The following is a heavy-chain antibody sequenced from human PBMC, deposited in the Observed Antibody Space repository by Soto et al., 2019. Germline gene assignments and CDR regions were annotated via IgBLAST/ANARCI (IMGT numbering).Heavy chain of an antibody. J-gene: IGHJ5*02. D-gene: IGHD6-19*01. Sequence: LSLTCAVYGGSFSGYYWSWIRQPPGKGLEWIGEINHSGSTNYNPSLKSRVTISVDTSKNQFSLKLSSVTAADTAVYYCARGGMQWLVPNWFDPWGQETRVTVSS. CDR3: ARGGMQWLVPNWFDP. V-gene: IGHV4-34*01. CDR2: INHSGST. CDR1: GGSFSGYY.